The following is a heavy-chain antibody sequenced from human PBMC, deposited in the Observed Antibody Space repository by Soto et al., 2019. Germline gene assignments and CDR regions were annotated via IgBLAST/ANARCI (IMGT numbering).Heavy chain of an antibody. D-gene: IGHD3-22*01. CDR3: ASGHSSGYYDWFDP. J-gene: IGHJ5*02. Sequence: ASETLSLTCAVYGGSFSGYYWSWIRQPPGKGLEWIGEINHSGSTNYNPSLKSRVTISVDTSKNQFSLKLSSVTAADTAVYYCASGHSSGYYDWFDPWGQGTLVTVS. CDR2: INHSGST. CDR1: GGSFSGYY. V-gene: IGHV4-34*01.